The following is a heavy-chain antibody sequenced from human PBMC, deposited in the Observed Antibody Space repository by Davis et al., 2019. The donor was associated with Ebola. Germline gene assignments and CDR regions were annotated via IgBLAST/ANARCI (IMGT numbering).Heavy chain of an antibody. Sequence: PGGSLRLSCAASGFTFSSYAMSWVRHTPGKGLVWVARIDPDGTGTNYADSVKGRFTISRDNAKNTLSLQMNSLRVEDTAVYYCVRDSGYYSHDYWGHGTLVTVSS. CDR3: VRDSGYYSHDY. V-gene: IGHV3-74*01. CDR1: GFTFSSYA. D-gene: IGHD5-12*01. CDR2: IDPDGTGT. J-gene: IGHJ4*01.